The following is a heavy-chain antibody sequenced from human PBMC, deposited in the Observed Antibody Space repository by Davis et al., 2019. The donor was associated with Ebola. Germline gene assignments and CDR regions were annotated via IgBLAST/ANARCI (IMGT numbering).Heavy chain of an antibody. D-gene: IGHD4-17*01. J-gene: IGHJ6*02. Sequence: PSETLSLTCAVSGGSFTSSNWRCWVRQPPGKGLEWIGEIYHSGSTNYNPSLKSRVTISVYKSKNQFSLKLSSVTAADTAVYYCARVPTVTNENYYYGMDVWGQGTTVTVSS. V-gene: IGHV4-4*02. CDR1: GGSFTSSNW. CDR3: ARVPTVTNENYYYGMDV. CDR2: IYHSGST.